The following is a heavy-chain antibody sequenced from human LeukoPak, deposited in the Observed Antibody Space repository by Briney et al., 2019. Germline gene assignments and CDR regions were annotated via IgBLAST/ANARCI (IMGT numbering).Heavy chain of an antibody. D-gene: IGHD4-17*01. CDR1: GYTYTTYG. Sequence: WASVKVSCKASGYTYTTYGISWVRQAPGQGLEWMGWISGNGDNTKYVQEFQGRVTMTTDTSTSTAYMDLRSLRSDVAAIYYCARVHGYYIGLYDFDCWGQGTLVTVSS. CDR2: ISGNGDNT. J-gene: IGHJ4*02. V-gene: IGHV1-18*01. CDR3: ARVHGYYIGLYDFDC.